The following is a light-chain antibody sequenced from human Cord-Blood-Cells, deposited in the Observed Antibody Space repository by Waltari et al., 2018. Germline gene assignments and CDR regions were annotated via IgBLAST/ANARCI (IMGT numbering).Light chain of an antibody. V-gene: IGKV1-27*01. J-gene: IGKJ5*01. CDR2: ASS. CDR3: LKYNSALCT. Sequence: DIQMTQSPSSLSASVGDRVTITCRASQGISNNLAWYQQKPGKVPKLLLYASSTWQSGVPSRFSGGGPGTDFSLPLSSLQPEDVATYYCLKYNSALCTFGQGTRMEIK. CDR1: QGISNN.